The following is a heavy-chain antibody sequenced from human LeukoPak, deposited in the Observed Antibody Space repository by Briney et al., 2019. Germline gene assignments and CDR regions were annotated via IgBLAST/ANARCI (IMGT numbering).Heavy chain of an antibody. Sequence: GGSLRLSCAASGFTFSNYAMHWVRQSPGKGLEYVSAISSNGGSTYYANSVKGRFTISRDNSKNTLYLQMGSLRSEDMAVYYCARGPLVGTSGWSNQDYWGQGTLVTVSS. CDR1: GFTFSNYA. CDR3: ARGPLVGTSGWSNQDY. D-gene: IGHD6-19*01. V-gene: IGHV3-64*01. CDR2: ISSNGGST. J-gene: IGHJ4*02.